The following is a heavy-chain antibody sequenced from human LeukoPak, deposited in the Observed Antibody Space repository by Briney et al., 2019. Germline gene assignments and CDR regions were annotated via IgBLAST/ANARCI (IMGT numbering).Heavy chain of an antibody. Sequence: PGGSLSLSCAASGFTFSSYWMRWARQAPGEGREWVGRNKRKTDDGTTDYAGLVNGRYTISRDDSKDTLYLRMNSMKAEDTAVYYCTTESDYGDYYWGQGTLVTVSS. CDR2: NKRKTDDGTT. J-gene: IGHJ4*02. D-gene: IGHD4-17*01. CDR1: GFTFSSYW. CDR3: TTESDYGDYY. V-gene: IGHV3-15*01.